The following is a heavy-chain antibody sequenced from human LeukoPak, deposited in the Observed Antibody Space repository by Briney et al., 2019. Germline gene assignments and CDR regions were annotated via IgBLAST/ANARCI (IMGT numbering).Heavy chain of an antibody. J-gene: IGHJ4*02. Sequence: ASVKVSCKASGYTFTSYGISWVRQAPGQGLEWMGGIIPIFGTANYAQKFQGRVTITADESTSTAYMELSSLRSEDTAVYYCARVNGSGSYYRGEYYFDYWGQGTLVTVSS. D-gene: IGHD3-10*01. V-gene: IGHV1-69*13. CDR3: ARVNGSGSYYRGEYYFDY. CDR1: GYTFTSYG. CDR2: IIPIFGTA.